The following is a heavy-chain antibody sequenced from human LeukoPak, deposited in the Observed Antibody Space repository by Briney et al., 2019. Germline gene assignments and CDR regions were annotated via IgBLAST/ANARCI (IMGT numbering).Heavy chain of an antibody. CDR1: GFTFSRSW. V-gene: IGHV3-7*01. J-gene: IGHJ4*02. CDR2: INPDGDGM. D-gene: IGHD5-12*01. CDR3: AAWTDRGYSY. Sequence: GGSLRLSCTASGFTFSRSWMNWIRQPPGNWLEWVGNINPDGDGMRFVDSVKGRFTMSRDNAQSSLHLQMNSLRVEDTAFYYCAAWTDRGYSYWGQGVLVTVSS.